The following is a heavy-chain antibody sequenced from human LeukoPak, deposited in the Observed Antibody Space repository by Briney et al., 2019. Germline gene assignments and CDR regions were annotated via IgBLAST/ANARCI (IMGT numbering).Heavy chain of an antibody. D-gene: IGHD5-18*01. CDR2: MYYSGST. J-gene: IGHJ4*02. CDR1: GGSISSYY. CDR3: AREDYSYGLDY. V-gene: IGHV4-59*01. Sequence: SETLSLSCTVSGGSISSYYWSWIRQPPGKGLEWIGYMYYSGSTNYNPSLKSRVTISVDTSKNQFSLKLSSVTAADTAVYYCAREDYSYGLDYWGQGTLVTVSS.